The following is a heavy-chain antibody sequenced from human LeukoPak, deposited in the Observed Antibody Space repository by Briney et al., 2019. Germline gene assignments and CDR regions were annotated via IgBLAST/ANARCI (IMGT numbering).Heavy chain of an antibody. CDR1: GFTFNRYW. CDR2: IKQDGSEK. Sequence: GGSLRLSCAASGFTFNRYWMSWVRQAPGKGLEWVANIKQDGSEKYYVDSVKGRFTISRDNAKNSLHLQMSSLRAEDTAVYYCARDIDGYYYDSSGYYLWFDNWGQGTLVTVSS. J-gene: IGHJ4*02. D-gene: IGHD3-22*01. CDR3: ARDIDGYYYDSSGYYLWFDN. V-gene: IGHV3-7*01.